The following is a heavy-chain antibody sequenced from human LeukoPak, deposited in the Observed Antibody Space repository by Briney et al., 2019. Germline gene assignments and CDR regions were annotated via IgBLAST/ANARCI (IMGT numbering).Heavy chain of an antibody. D-gene: IGHD4-23*01. J-gene: IGHJ2*01. V-gene: IGHV4-59*01. CDR1: GGSISSYY. CDR3: ARSVVTLYWYFDL. CDR2: IYYSGST. Sequence: SETLSLTCTVSGGSISSYYWSWMRQPPGKGLEWIGYIYYSGSTNYNPSLKSRVTISVDTSKNQFSLKLSSVTTADTAVYYCARSVVTLYWYFDLWGRGTLVTVSS.